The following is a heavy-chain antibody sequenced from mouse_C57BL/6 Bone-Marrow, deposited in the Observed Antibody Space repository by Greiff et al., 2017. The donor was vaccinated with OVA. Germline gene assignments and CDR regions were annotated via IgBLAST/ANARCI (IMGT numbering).Heavy chain of an antibody. D-gene: IGHD1-1*01. CDR2: IDPENGDT. Sequence: VQLQQSGAELVRPGASVKLSCTASGFNIKDDYMHWVKQRPEQGLEWIGWIDPENGDTEYASKFQGKATITADTSSNTAYLQLSSLTSEDTAVYYCTQSVYYYGSSFDYWGQGTTLTVSS. J-gene: IGHJ2*01. V-gene: IGHV14-4*01. CDR3: TQSVYYYGSSFDY. CDR1: GFNIKDDY.